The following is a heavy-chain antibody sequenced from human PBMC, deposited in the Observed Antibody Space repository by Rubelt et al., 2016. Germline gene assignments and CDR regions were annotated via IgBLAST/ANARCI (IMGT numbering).Heavy chain of an antibody. CDR3: ARLDFEYNSSS. CDR1: GYTFTGYY. Sequence: QVQLVQSGAEVKKPGASVKVSCKASGYTFTGYYMHWVRQAPGQGLEWMGWINPNSGGTNYAQMFNVRGTMTRDTSISTAYMELRSLRSDDTAVYYCARLDFEYNSSSWGQGTLVTVSS. D-gene: IGHD6-6*01. J-gene: IGHJ5*02. V-gene: IGHV1-2*02. CDR2: INPNSGGT.